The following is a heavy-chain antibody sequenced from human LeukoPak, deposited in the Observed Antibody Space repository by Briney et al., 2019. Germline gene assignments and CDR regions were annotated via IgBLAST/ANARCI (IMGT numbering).Heavy chain of an antibody. D-gene: IGHD3-16*01. CDR3: ARGHGPGATTGDQ. V-gene: IGHV3-13*04. J-gene: IGHJ4*02. CDR1: GFTFSSYD. CDR2: INTAGVT. Sequence: PGGSLRLSYAASGFTFSSYDMHWVRQTTGKGLEWVSAINTAGVTYYSASVRGRFTISRENAQKSLYLHMNSLRAGDTAVYFCARGHGPGATTGDQWGQGILVTVSS.